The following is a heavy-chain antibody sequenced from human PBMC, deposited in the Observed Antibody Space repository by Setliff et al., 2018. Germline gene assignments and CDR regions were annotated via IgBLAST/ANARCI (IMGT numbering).Heavy chain of an antibody. V-gene: IGHV1-18*01. CDR3: SRLVRYCTTTTCQTLSGAEH. J-gene: IGHJ4*02. CDR2: INGYNGNT. D-gene: IGHD2-8*01. CDR1: GYEFNNYG. Sequence: GASVKVSCKASGYEFNNYGIAWVRQAPGQGLEWMGWINGYNGNTFYAPKLQGRLTMTTDASTATAYMELRSLRSDDTAIYFCSRLVRYCTTTTCQTLSGAEHWGQGTLVTSPQ.